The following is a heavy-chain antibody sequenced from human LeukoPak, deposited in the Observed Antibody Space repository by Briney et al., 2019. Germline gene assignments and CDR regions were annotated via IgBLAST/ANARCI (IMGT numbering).Heavy chain of an antibody. CDR1: GFTVSSNY. J-gene: IGHJ4*02. V-gene: IGHV3-66*01. D-gene: IGHD6-13*01. CDR2: IYSGGST. Sequence: GGSLRLSCAASGFTVSSNYMSWVRQAPGKGLEWVSVIYSGGSTYCADSVKGRFTISRDNSKNTLYLQMNSLRAEDTAVYYCARVGYSSSYEYWGQGTLVTVSS. CDR3: ARVGYSSSYEY.